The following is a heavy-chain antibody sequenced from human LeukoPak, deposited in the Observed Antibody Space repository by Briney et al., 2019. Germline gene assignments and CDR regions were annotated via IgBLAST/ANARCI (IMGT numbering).Heavy chain of an antibody. V-gene: IGHV1-2*02. D-gene: IGHD3-9*01. CDR3: ARSSYYDILTGYYLAV. Sequence: GASVKVSCKASGYTFTGYYMHWVRQAPGQGLEWMGWTNPNSGGTNYAQKFQGRVTMTRDTSINTAYMELSRLRSDDTAVYYCARSSYYDILTGYYLAVWGQGTMVTVSS. CDR2: TNPNSGGT. CDR1: GYTFTGYY. J-gene: IGHJ3*01.